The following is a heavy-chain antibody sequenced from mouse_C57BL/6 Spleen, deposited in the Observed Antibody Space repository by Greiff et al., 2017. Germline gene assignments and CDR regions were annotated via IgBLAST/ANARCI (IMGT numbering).Heavy chain of an antibody. CDR1: GYTFTDYN. D-gene: IGHD3-2*02. Sequence: VQLKQSGPELVKPGASVKIPCKASGYTFTDYNMDWVKQSHGKSLEWIGDINPNNGGTIYNQKFKGKATLTVDKSSSTAYMELRSLTSEDTAVYYCARRTQDSSGYVGYAMDYWGQGTSVTVSS. V-gene: IGHV1-18*01. CDR2: INPNNGGT. CDR3: ARRTQDSSGYVGYAMDY. J-gene: IGHJ4*01.